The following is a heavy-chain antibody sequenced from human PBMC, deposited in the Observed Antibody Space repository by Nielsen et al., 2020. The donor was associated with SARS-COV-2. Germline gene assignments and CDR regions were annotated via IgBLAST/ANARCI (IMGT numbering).Heavy chain of an antibody. CDR1: GFTFDDYG. Sequence: SLKISCAASGFTFDDYGMSWVRQAPGKGLEWVSGISWNSGSIGYADSVKGRFTISRDNAKNSLYLQMNSLRAEDTALYYCATQSYDYGDYGMDVWGQGTTVTVSS. CDR2: ISWNSGSI. CDR3: ATQSYDYGDYGMDV. V-gene: IGHV3-9*01. J-gene: IGHJ6*02. D-gene: IGHD4-17*01.